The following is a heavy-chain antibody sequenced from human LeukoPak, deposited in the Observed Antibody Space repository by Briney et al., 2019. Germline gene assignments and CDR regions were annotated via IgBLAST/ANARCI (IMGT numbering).Heavy chain of an antibody. J-gene: IGHJ4*02. CDR2: IYYSGST. Sequence: SETLSLTCTVSGGSISSSSYYWGWIRQPPGKGLEWIGSIYYSGSTYYNPSLKSRVTISVDTFKNQFSLKLSSVTAADTAVYYCARHRRYYDILTPYYFDYWGQGTLVTVSS. CDR3: ARHRRYYDILTPYYFDY. V-gene: IGHV4-39*01. CDR1: GGSISSSSYY. D-gene: IGHD3-9*01.